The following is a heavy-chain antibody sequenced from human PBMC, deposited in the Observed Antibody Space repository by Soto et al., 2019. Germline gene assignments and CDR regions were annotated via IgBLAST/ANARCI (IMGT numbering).Heavy chain of an antibody. Sequence: QVQLVQSGAEVKKPGSSVKVSCKASGGTFSSYAISWVRQAPGQGLEWMGGIIPIFGTANYAQKFQGRVTITADESTSTAYMELSSLRSEDTAVYYCAGTTVVRWGSRAGPYYYYYYYGMDVWGQGTTVTVSS. V-gene: IGHV1-69*01. D-gene: IGHD4-17*01. CDR2: IIPIFGTA. J-gene: IGHJ6*02. CDR1: GGTFSSYA. CDR3: AGTTVVRWGSRAGPYYYYYYYGMDV.